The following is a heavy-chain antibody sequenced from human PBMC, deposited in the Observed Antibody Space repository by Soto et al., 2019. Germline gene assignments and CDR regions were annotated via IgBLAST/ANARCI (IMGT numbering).Heavy chain of an antibody. D-gene: IGHD3-22*01. J-gene: IGHJ3*02. Sequence: PSETLSLTCAVSGGSISSSNWWSWVRQPPGKGLEWIGEIYHRGNTNYNPSLQSRVTISVDKSKNQFSLELSSVTAADTAVYYCAIIYDTSGYYYGGGAFDIWGQGTMVNVS. CDR2: IYHRGNT. CDR1: GGSISSSNW. V-gene: IGHV4-4*02. CDR3: AIIYDTSGYYYGGGAFDI.